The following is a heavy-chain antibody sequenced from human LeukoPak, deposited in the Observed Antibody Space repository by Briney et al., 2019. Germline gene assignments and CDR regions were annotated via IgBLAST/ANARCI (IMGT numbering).Heavy chain of an antibody. D-gene: IGHD3-10*01. Sequence: KGSGPTLVKPTQTLTLTCTFSGFSLTTSGVGVGWIRQPPGKALEWLALIYWNDDKRYSPSLKSRLTITKDTSKNQVVLTMANMDPVDTATYYCGHRPQWFGDLSFDYWGQGTLVTVSS. CDR2: IYWNDDK. CDR1: GFSLTTSGVG. V-gene: IGHV2-5*01. CDR3: GHRPQWFGDLSFDY. J-gene: IGHJ4*02.